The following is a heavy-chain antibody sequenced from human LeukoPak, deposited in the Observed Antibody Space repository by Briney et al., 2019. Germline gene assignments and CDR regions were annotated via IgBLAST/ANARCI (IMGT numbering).Heavy chain of an antibody. CDR1: GFTFTGYA. V-gene: IGHV3-23*01. D-gene: IGHD6-19*01. Sequence: GGSLRLSCAASGFTFTGYAMSWVGQAPGKGLEWVSAISAGGESTDYAGSVKGRFTISRDDSKNTLFLQVNSLRAEDTAAFYCAKREGSSSARRFDCWGQGTLVTVSS. CDR3: AKREGSSSARRFDC. CDR2: ISAGGEST. J-gene: IGHJ4*02.